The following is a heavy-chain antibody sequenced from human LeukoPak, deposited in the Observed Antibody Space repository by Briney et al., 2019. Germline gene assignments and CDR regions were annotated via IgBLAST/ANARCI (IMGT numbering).Heavy chain of an antibody. CDR1: GGSISSYY. D-gene: IGHD2-15*01. CDR2: IYTSGST. Sequence: PSETLSLICTVSGGSISSYYWSWIRQPAGKGLEWIGRIYTSGSTNYNPSLKSRVTMSVDTSKNQFSLKLSSVTAADTAVYYCARGVVVVAATHDYYYYMDVWGKGTTVTVSS. CDR3: ARGVVVVAATHDYYYYMDV. V-gene: IGHV4-4*07. J-gene: IGHJ6*03.